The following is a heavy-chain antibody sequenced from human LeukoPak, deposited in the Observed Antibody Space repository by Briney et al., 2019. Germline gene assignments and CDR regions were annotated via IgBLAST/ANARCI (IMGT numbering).Heavy chain of an antibody. J-gene: IGHJ4*02. Sequence: GRSLRLSCAASGFTFSSYAMSWVRQAPGKGLEWVSAISGSGGSTYYADSVKGRFTISRDNSKNTLYLQMNSLRAEDTAVYYCAKHNSGSYLGFCDYWGQGTLVTVSS. V-gene: IGHV3-23*01. CDR2: ISGSGGST. D-gene: IGHD1-26*01. CDR1: GFTFSSYA. CDR3: AKHNSGSYLGFCDY.